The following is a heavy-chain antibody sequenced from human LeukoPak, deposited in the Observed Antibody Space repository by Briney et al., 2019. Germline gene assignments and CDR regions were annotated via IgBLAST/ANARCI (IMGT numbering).Heavy chain of an antibody. CDR2: INPSGGST. D-gene: IGHD3-22*01. Sequence: ASVKVSCKASGYTFTSYCMHWVRQAPGQGLEWMGIINPSGGSTSYAQKFQGRVTMTRDASTSTVYMELSSLRSEDTAVYYCARDYYDSSGYFRNHAFDIWGQGTMVTVSS. V-gene: IGHV1-46*01. J-gene: IGHJ3*02. CDR1: GYTFTSYC. CDR3: ARDYYDSSGYFRNHAFDI.